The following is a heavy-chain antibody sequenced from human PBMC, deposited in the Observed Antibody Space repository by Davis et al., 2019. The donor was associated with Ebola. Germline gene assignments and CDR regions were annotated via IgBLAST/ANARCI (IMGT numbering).Heavy chain of an antibody. J-gene: IGHJ4*02. V-gene: IGHV4-38-2*02. Sequence: MPSETLSLTCTVSGFSITSDNYWAWIRQPPGKGLEWIATIYYSGSTYYNPPLKSRVTISVDTSKNQFSLKLTSVTAADTAVYYCASLFAYCSGGSCRDYWGQGTLVTVSS. D-gene: IGHD2-15*01. CDR2: IYYSGST. CDR1: GFSITSDNY. CDR3: ASLFAYCSGGSCRDY.